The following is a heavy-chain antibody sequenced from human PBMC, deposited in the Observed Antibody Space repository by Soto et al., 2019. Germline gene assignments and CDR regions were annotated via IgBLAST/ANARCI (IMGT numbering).Heavy chain of an antibody. J-gene: IGHJ6*02. CDR2: INHSGST. V-gene: IGHV4-34*01. D-gene: IGHD3-16*01. Sequence: SETLSLTCAVYGGSFSGYYWSWIRQPPGKGLEWIGEINHSGSTNYNPSLKSRVTISVDTSKNQFSLKLSSVTAADTAVYYCARAFGHYYYYGMDVWGQGTTVTVSS. CDR1: GGSFSGYY. CDR3: ARAFGHYYYYGMDV.